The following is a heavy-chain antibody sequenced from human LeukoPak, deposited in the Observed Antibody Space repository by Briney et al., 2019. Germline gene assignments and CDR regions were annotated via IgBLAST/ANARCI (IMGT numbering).Heavy chain of an antibody. CDR3: ARTGIAAAGIRLDY. V-gene: IGHV3-7*01. J-gene: IGHJ4*02. Sequence: GGSLRLSCAASGFTFSSYWMSWVRQAPGKGLEWVANIKQEGSEKYYVDSVKGRFTISRDNAKNSLYLQMNSLRAEDTAVYYCARTGIAAAGIRLDYWGQGTLVTVS. D-gene: IGHD6-13*01. CDR2: IKQEGSEK. CDR1: GFTFSSYW.